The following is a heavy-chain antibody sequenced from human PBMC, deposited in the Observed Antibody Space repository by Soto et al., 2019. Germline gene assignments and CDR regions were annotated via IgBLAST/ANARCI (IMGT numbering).Heavy chain of an antibody. D-gene: IGHD5-12*01. Sequence: SETLSLTCAVSGGSISSGGYSWSWIRQPPGKGLEWIGYIYHSGSTYYNPSLKSRVTISVDRSKDQFSLKLSSVTAADTAVYYCAAGGGLPRYYWGQGTLVTVSS. J-gene: IGHJ4*02. CDR3: AAGGGLPRYY. V-gene: IGHV4-30-2*01. CDR1: GGSISSGGYS. CDR2: IYHSGST.